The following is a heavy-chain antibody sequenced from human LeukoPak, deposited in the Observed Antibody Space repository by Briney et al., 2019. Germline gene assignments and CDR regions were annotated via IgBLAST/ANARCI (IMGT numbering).Heavy chain of an antibody. Sequence: ASVKVSCKASGYTFTSYYMHWVRQAPGQGLEWMGIINPSGGSTSYAQKFQGRVTMTRGMSTSTIYMELSSLRSEDTAVYFCARGQIYVADRWGQGTLVTVSS. V-gene: IGHV1-46*01. CDR3: ARGQIYVADR. CDR2: INPSGGST. CDR1: GYTFTSYY. D-gene: IGHD5/OR15-5a*01. J-gene: IGHJ5*02.